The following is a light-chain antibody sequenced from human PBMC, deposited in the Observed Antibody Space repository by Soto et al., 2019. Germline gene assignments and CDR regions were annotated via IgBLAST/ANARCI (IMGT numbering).Light chain of an antibody. CDR1: SSDVGGY. CDR3: SSYAGSNNVV. J-gene: IGLJ3*02. V-gene: IGLV2-8*01. CDR2: EVS. Sequence: QSVLTQPPSASGSPGQSVTISCTGTSSDVGGYISWYQQHPGKAPKLMIYEVSKRPSGVPDRFSGSKSGNTASLTVSGLQAEDEADYYCSSYAGSNNVVFGGGTKLTVL.